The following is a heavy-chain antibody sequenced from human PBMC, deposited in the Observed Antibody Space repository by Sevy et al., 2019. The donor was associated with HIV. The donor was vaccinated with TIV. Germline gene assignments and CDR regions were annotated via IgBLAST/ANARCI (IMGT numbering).Heavy chain of an antibody. CDR3: ATGSYQGGYYYYYYMDV. CDR2: IYYSGST. D-gene: IGHD1-26*01. CDR1: GGSISSYY. Sequence: SETLSLTCTASGGSISSYYWSWIRQPPGKGLEWIGYIYYSGSTNYNPSLKSRVTISVDTSKNQFSLKLSSVTAADTAVYYCATGSYQGGYYYYYYMDVWGKGTTVTVSS. J-gene: IGHJ6*03. V-gene: IGHV4-59*01.